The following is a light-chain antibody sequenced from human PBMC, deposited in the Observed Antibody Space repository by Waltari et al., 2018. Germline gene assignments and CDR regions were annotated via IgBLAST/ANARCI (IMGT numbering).Light chain of an antibody. Sequence: QSALTQPASVSGSPGQSITISCTGTSSDVGGYNYVSWYQQHPGKAPKLMLYDVSKRPSGVSNLFSGSKSGNTASLTISGLQAEDEADYYCSSYTSSSTWVFGGGTKLTVL. CDR1: SSDVGGYNY. J-gene: IGLJ2*01. CDR2: DVS. CDR3: SSYTSSSTWV. V-gene: IGLV2-14*01.